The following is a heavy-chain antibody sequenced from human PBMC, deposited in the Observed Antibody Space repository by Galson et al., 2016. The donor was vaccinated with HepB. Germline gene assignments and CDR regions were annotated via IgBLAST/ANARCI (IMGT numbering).Heavy chain of an antibody. J-gene: IGHJ4*02. Sequence: QSGAEVKKPGASVKVSCKASGYTFISYGINWVRQAPGQGLEWMGWISTHNGNTNYPQNLQGRVTMTTDTSTSTVYMELRSLRSDDTAVYYCARAGPHRVEWLQLLDYWGQGTPVTVSS. CDR2: ISTHNGNT. CDR1: GYTFISYG. CDR3: ARAGPHRVEWLQLLDY. D-gene: IGHD5-24*01. V-gene: IGHV1-18*01.